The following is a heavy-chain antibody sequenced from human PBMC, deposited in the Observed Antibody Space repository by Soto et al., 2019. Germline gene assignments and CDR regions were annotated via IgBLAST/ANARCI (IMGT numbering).Heavy chain of an antibody. J-gene: IGHJ3*01. Sequence: EVQLVESGGGLIQPGGSLRLSCAASGFTFSSNDMNWVRQAPGKGLEWVSLIYSGGSTYYADSVKGRFTISRDNSKNTSDLQMSSLRAEDTAVYYCATRPLLPGAPWGQGTMVTVSS. V-gene: IGHV3-53*01. CDR3: ATRPLLPGAP. D-gene: IGHD3-22*01. CDR2: IYSGGST. CDR1: GFTFSSND.